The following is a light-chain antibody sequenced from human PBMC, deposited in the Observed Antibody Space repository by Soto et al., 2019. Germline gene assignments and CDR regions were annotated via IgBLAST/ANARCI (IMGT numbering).Light chain of an antibody. CDR2: AAS. Sequence: IVMTQSPSTLSFLAGERATLSFRASQSVSSSLAWYQQKPGQAPRLLIYAASNVAAGIPARFSGSGSGTDFTLTISSLDPADIAFYYCQQYVNSPLTFGRGTRLEIK. CDR3: QQYVNSPLT. V-gene: IGKV3-11*01. J-gene: IGKJ5*01. CDR1: QSVSSS.